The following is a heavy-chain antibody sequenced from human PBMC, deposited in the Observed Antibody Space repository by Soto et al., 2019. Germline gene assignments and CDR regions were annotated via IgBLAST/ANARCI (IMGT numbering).Heavy chain of an antibody. D-gene: IGHD3-3*01. CDR1: GDSISSGYF. CDR2: TYNSGTT. CDR3: ARGPSADKIDY. J-gene: IGHJ4*02. V-gene: IGHV4-30-4*01. Sequence: QVQLQESGPVLVEPSQTLSLTCTVSGDSISSGYFWSWIRQSPGKGLEWIGHTYNSGTTYNNPSLRSRGTISIDTSRNQFSLRLTSVTAADTAVYYCARGPSADKIDYWGQGTLVTVSS.